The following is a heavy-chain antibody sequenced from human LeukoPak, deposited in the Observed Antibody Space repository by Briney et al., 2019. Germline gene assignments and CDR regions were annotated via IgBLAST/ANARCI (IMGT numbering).Heavy chain of an antibody. V-gene: IGHV3-11*01. CDR3: AREVVIFPDYYYYGMDV. Sequence: PGGSLRLSCAASGFPFRDYYMTWIRQAPGEGLEWISYISRSGDSLYYADSVEGRFTISRDNAKNSLFLQMNSLRADDTAVYYCAREVVIFPDYYYYGMDVWGQGTTVTVSS. D-gene: IGHD3-9*01. CDR2: ISRSGDSL. CDR1: GFPFRDYY. J-gene: IGHJ6*02.